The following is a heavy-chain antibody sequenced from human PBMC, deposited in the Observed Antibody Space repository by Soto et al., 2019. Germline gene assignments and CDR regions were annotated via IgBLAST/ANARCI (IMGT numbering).Heavy chain of an antibody. CDR2: ISYDGSNK. D-gene: IGHD6-19*01. J-gene: IGHJ6*02. Sequence: QVQLVESGGGVVQPGRSLRLSCAGSGFTFSSYGMHWGRQAPGKGLEWVAVISYDGSNKYYADSVKGRFTISRDNSKNTLYLQMSSLRAEDTAVYYCVKDGSSGWPYYYGMDVWGQGTTVTVSS. V-gene: IGHV3-30*18. CDR1: GFTFSSYG. CDR3: VKDGSSGWPYYYGMDV.